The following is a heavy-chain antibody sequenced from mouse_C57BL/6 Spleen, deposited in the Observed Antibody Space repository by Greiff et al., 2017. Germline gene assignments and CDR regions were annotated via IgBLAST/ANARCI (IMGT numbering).Heavy chain of an antibody. J-gene: IGHJ1*03. Sequence: VHVKQSGPELVKPGASVKIPCKASGYTFTDYNMDWVKQSHGKSLEWIGDINPNNGGTIYNQKFKGKATLTVNKSSSTAYMELRSLTSEDTAVYYCARRRGYDGSSIYWYFDVWGTGTTVTVSS. D-gene: IGHD1-1*01. CDR2: INPNNGGT. V-gene: IGHV1-18*01. CDR3: ARRRGYDGSSIYWYFDV. CDR1: GYTFTDYN.